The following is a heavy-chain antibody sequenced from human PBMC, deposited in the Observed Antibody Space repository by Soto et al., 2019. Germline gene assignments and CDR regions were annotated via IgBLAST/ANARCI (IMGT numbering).Heavy chain of an antibody. J-gene: IGHJ4*02. CDR3: ANTYYDSSCYYPYYFDY. CDR2: ISGSGGST. CDR1: GFTFSSYA. D-gene: IGHD3-22*01. V-gene: IGHV3-23*01. Sequence: EVQLLESGGGLVQPGGSLRLSCAASGFTFSSYAMSWVRQAPGKGLEWVSAISGSGGSTYYADSVKGRFTISRDNSTNTLYLQINSLRAEHTAVYYCANTYYDSSCYYPYYFDYWGQGTLVTVSS.